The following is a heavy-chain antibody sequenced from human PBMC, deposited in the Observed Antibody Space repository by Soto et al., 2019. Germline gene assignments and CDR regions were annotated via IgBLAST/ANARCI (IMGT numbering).Heavy chain of an antibody. CDR3: ARLRALYFDILTGNYPPSGYYGMDV. Sequence: SETLSLTCTVSGGSISSGGYYWSWIRQHPGKGLEWIGYIYYSGSTYYNPSLKSRVTISVDTSKNQFSLKLSSVTAADTAVYYCARLRALYFDILTGNYPPSGYYGMDVWGPGTSVTVSS. J-gene: IGHJ6*02. CDR1: GGSISSGGYY. V-gene: IGHV4-31*03. CDR2: IYYSGST. D-gene: IGHD3-9*01.